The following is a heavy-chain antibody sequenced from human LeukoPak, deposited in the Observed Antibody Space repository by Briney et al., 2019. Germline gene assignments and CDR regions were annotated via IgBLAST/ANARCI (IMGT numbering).Heavy chain of an antibody. CDR2: IDHRGFT. Sequence: SETLSLTCAVYGRSFNAHYWSCLRQPPGKGLEWIGEIDHRGFTNYNPSLKSRVTISVDTSNNQFSLRLTSVTAADTAVYYCASGQTYLDYWGQGTLVTVSS. CDR3: ASGQTYLDY. V-gene: IGHV4-34*01. CDR1: GRSFNAHY. J-gene: IGHJ4*02.